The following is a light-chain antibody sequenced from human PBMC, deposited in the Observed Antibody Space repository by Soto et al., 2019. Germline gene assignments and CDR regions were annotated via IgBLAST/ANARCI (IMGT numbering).Light chain of an antibody. V-gene: IGLV2-14*03. CDR3: SSWTSGATYV. Sequence: QSVLTQPASVSGSPGQSITISCAGTSSDVGAYNYVSWHQHHPGKAPKLMIYDVNNRPSGDSNRFSGSKSGNTASLTISGLQAEDEADYYCSSWTSGATYVFGSGTKVTVL. CDR1: SSDVGAYNY. CDR2: DVN. J-gene: IGLJ1*01.